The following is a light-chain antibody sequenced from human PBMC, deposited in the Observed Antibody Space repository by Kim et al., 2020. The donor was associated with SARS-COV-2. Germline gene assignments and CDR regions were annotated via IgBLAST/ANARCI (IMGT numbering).Light chain of an antibody. CDR1: QGISNY. J-gene: IGKJ5*01. CDR2: AAY. V-gene: IGKV1-9*01. CDR3: QKLNSYPLT. Sequence: ASVADRVHTNGRASQGISNYLAWYQQKPGKAPKLLLYAAYTLQSGVPSRFSGSGSGTDYTLTLSSLHPEDFATYFCQKLNSYPLTFGPGTRLEIK.